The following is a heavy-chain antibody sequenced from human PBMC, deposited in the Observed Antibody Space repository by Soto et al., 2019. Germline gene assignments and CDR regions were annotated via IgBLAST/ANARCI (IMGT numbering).Heavy chain of an antibody. CDR1: GGSISSYY. J-gene: IGHJ4*02. Sequence: QVQLQESGPGLVKPSETLSLTCTVSGGSISSYYWSWIRQPPGKGLEWIGYIYYSGSTNYNPSLKSRVTISVDKSKNQFSLTLSSVTAADTAVYYCARGRGVGEFDYWGQGTLVTVSS. V-gene: IGHV4-59*01. CDR3: ARGRGVGEFDY. CDR2: IYYSGST. D-gene: IGHD3-10*01.